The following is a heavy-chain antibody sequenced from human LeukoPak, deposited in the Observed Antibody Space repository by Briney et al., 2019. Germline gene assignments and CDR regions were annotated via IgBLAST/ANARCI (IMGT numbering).Heavy chain of an antibody. D-gene: IGHD4-17*01. CDR1: GYTFTDYY. CDR2: INPKRGVT. J-gene: IGHJ3*01. V-gene: IGHV1-2*02. CDR3: ARERNNGEDGNAFDV. Sequence: ASVKVSCKASGYTFTDYYIHWMRQAPGQGLEWMGWINPKRGVTTYAQKFQGRVTMTRDTSITTAYMELTRLRSDDTTIYYCARERNNGEDGNAFDVWGQGTKVTVS.